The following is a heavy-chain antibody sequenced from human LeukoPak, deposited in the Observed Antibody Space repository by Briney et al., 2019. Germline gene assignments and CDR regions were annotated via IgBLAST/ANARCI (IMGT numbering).Heavy chain of an antibody. V-gene: IGHV3-30*03. CDR2: VSYDGSNK. J-gene: IGHJ4*02. D-gene: IGHD1-26*01. CDR1: GFTFSSYG. CDR3: ARGGSGSFLFDY. Sequence: PGGSLRLSCAASGFTFSSYGMHWVRQAPGKGLEWVAVVSYDGSNKYYADSVKGRFTISRDNSKNTLYLQMNSLRAEDTAVYYCARGGSGSFLFDYWGQGTLVTVSS.